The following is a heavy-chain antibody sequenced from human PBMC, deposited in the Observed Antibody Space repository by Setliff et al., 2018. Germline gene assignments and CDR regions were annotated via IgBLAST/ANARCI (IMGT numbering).Heavy chain of an antibody. CDR3: AITEVHLSGDRPFDY. D-gene: IGHD7-27*01. J-gene: IGHJ4*02. V-gene: IGHV1-18*04. Sequence: ASVKVSCKASGHTLSNYGISWVRQAPGQGLEWMGWVSGYNGDTKYAQKFQGRVTMTTDTSRSTAYMELRSLRSDDTAVYYCAITEVHLSGDRPFDYWGQGALVTVSS. CDR1: GHTLSNYG. CDR2: VSGYNGDT.